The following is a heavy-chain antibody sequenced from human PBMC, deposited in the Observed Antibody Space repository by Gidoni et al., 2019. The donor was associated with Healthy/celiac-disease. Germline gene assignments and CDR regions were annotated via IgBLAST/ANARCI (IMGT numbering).Heavy chain of an antibody. CDR2: ISWNSGSI. Sequence: EVQLVESGGGLVQPGRSLRLSWAASGFTFEDYAMHWVRQAPGKGLEWVSGISWNSGSIGYADSVKGRFTISRDNSKNSLYLQMNSLRAEDTALYYCAKAASYSSSWTGFDYWGQGTLVTVSS. D-gene: IGHD6-13*01. V-gene: IGHV3-9*01. CDR3: AKAASYSSSWTGFDY. J-gene: IGHJ4*02. CDR1: GFTFEDYA.